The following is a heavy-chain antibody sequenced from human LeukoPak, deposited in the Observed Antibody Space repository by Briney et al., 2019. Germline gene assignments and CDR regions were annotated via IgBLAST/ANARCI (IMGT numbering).Heavy chain of an antibody. J-gene: IGHJ6*03. CDR2: IYYSGST. V-gene: IGHV4-59*01. CDR1: GGSISSYY. D-gene: IGHD2-2*02. Sequence: PSETLSLTCTVSGGSISSYYWSWIRQPPGKVLEWIGYIYYSGSTNYNPSLKSRVTISVNTSKNQFSLKLSSVTAADTAVYYCARVRCSSTSCYIGDYYYYYMDVWGKGTTVTVSS. CDR3: ARVRCSSTSCYIGDYYYYYMDV.